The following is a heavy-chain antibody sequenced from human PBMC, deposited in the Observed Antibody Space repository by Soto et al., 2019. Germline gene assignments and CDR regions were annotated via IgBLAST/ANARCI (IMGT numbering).Heavy chain of an antibody. CDR1: GGTFSSYA. V-gene: IGHV1-69*01. D-gene: IGHD1-26*01. J-gene: IGHJ5*02. Sequence: QVQLVQSGAEVKKPGSSVKVSCKASGGTFSSYAISWVRQAPGQGLEWMGGIIPIFGTATYAQKFQGRVTITADESTSTAYMEPSSLRSEDTAVYYCASCVPIVGATTGWFDPWGQGTLVTVSS. CDR2: IIPIFGTA. CDR3: ASCVPIVGATTGWFDP.